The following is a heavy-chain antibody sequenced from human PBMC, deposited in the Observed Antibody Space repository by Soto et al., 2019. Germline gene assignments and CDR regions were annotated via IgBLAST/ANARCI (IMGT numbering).Heavy chain of an antibody. J-gene: IGHJ4*02. CDR2: IYYSGST. CDR3: ARDGDAVLDD. CDR1: GGSFNNGDYY. Sequence: TLSLTCSVSGGSFNNGDYYWSWIRQPPEKGLEWIGYIYYSGSTYYNPSLKSRVTISIDTSMNQFSLNLNSVTAADTAVYYGARDGDAVLDDWGQG. V-gene: IGHV4-30-4*01. D-gene: IGHD2-2*01.